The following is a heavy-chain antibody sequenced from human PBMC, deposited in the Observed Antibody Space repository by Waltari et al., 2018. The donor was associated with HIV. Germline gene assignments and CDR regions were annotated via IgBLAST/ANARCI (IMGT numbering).Heavy chain of an antibody. J-gene: IGHJ4*02. CDR2: INHSGST. Sequence: QVQLQQWGAGLLKPSETLSLTCAVYGGSFSGYYWSWIRQPPGKGLEWTGEINHSGSTNYNPSLKSRVTISVDTSKNQFSLKLSSVTAADTAVYYCARGGIYSSGSATDYWGQGTLVTVSS. CDR1: GGSFSGYY. D-gene: IGHD6-19*01. CDR3: ARGGIYSSGSATDY. V-gene: IGHV4-34*01.